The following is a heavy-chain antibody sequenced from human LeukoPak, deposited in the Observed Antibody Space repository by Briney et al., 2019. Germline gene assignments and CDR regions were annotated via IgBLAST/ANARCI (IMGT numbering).Heavy chain of an antibody. CDR2: IRFDGSNQ. CDR3: AKGYGESHFDS. V-gene: IGHV3-30*02. CDR1: GFTFRSFG. J-gene: IGHJ4*02. Sequence: GGSLRLSCAASGFTFRSFGMHFVRQAPGKGLEWVAFIRFDGSNQYYTDSVKGRFTISRDNSNNPLFLQMNNLRGDDTAVYLCAKGYGESHFDSWGQGTLVTVSS. D-gene: IGHD5-18*01.